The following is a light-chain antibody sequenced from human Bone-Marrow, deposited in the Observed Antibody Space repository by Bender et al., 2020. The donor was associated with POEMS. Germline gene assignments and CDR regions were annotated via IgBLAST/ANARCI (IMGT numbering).Light chain of an antibody. J-gene: IGLJ2*01. V-gene: IGLV2-14*01. CDR3: SSYTRSNTLL. CDR1: SSDIGSYRF. Sequence: QSALTQPASVSGSPGQSITISCTGTSSDIGSYRFVSWYQQHPGKAPKLIISEVSNRPSGVSNRFSGSKSGNTASLTISGLQAADEADYYCSSYTRSNTLLFGGGTTVTVL. CDR2: EVS.